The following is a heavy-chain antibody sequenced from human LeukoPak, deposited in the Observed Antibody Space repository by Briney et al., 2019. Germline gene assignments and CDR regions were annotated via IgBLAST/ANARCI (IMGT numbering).Heavy chain of an antibody. CDR2: INHSGST. J-gene: IGHJ4*02. CDR3: AKAHYDFWSGVDY. CDR1: GGSFSGYY. D-gene: IGHD3-3*01. Sequence: SETLSLTCAVYGGSFSGYYWSWIRQPPGKGLEWIGEINHSGSTNYNPSLKSRVTISVDTSKNQFSLKLSSVTAADTAVYYCAKAHYDFWSGVDYWGQGTLVTVSS. V-gene: IGHV4-34*01.